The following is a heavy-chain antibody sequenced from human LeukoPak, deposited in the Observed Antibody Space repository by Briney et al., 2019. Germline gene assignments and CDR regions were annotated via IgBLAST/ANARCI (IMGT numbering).Heavy chain of an antibody. D-gene: IGHD4-17*01. Sequence: PSETLSLTCTVSGGSISSRSYYWGWIRQPPGKGLECIGSIYYSGSTYYNPSLKIRVTISVDTSKNQFSLKLRSVTAADTAVYYCASASPTVTSDAFDIWGQGTMVTVSS. CDR2: IYYSGST. CDR3: ASASPTVTSDAFDI. V-gene: IGHV4-39*01. CDR1: GGSISSRSYY. J-gene: IGHJ3*02.